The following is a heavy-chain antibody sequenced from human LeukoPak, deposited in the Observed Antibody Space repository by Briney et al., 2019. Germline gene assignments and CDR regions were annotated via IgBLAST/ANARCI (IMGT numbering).Heavy chain of an antibody. V-gene: IGHV4-39*01. Sequence: PSETLSLTCTVSGVSISSGSYYWAWIRQPPGESLEWIGSMHYTGSTYYNPSLKTRVTISVDTSKNQLSLKLRSVTAADTAVYYCARRDYFDSWGRGTQVTVSS. CDR1: GVSISSGSYY. CDR2: MHYTGST. J-gene: IGHJ4*02. CDR3: ARRDYFDS.